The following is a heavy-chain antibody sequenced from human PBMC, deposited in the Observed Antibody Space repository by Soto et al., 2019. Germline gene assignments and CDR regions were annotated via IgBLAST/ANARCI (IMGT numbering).Heavy chain of an antibody. CDR3: AKEGPLRGVVPISVDY. CDR1: GFTFSRYG. D-gene: IGHD3-10*01. Sequence: GGSLRLSCAASGFTFSRYGMHWVRQAPGEGLEWVTVISYDGSNQDYADSVKGRFTISRDNSKNTLYLQMNSLRAEDTAVYYCAKEGPLRGVVPISVDYWGQGTLVTVSS. V-gene: IGHV3-30*18. CDR2: ISYDGSNQ. J-gene: IGHJ4*02.